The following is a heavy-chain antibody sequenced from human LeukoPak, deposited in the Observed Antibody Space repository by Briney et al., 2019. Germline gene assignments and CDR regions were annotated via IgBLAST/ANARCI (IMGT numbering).Heavy chain of an antibody. Sequence: GGSLRLSCAASGFTFSSYSMNWVRQAPGKGLEWVSYISSSSSTIYYADSVKGRFTISRDNAKNSLYLQMNSLRDEDTAVYYCARERPLLRYFEGGMDVWGQGTTVTVSS. CDR2: ISSSSSTI. CDR3: ARERPLLRYFEGGMDV. V-gene: IGHV3-48*02. CDR1: GFTFSSYS. J-gene: IGHJ6*02. D-gene: IGHD3-9*01.